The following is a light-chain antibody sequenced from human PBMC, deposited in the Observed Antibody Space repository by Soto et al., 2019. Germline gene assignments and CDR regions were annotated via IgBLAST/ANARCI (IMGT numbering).Light chain of an antibody. J-gene: IGKJ5*01. V-gene: IGKV1-33*01. Sequence: DIQMTQSPSSLSASVGDRFTITCQASQDITNYLNWYQQKPGKAPRLLLYDASSLETGVPSRFSGSGSGTDFTFTISSLQPEDIATYYCQHYDHLPITFGQGRLLEI. CDR1: QDITNY. CDR3: QHYDHLPIT. CDR2: DAS.